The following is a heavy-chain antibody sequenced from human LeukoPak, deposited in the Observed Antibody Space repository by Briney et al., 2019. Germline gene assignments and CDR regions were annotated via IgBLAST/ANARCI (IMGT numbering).Heavy chain of an antibody. CDR2: INPNSGGT. CDR3: ASGGGFVVVPAATDYYYYYMDV. D-gene: IGHD2-2*01. V-gene: IGHV1-2*02. CDR1: GYTFTGYY. J-gene: IGHJ6*03. Sequence: ASVKVSCKASGYTFTGYYMHWVRQAPGQGLEWMGWINPNSGGTNYAQKFQGRVTMTRDTSISTAYMELSRLRSEDTAVYYCASGGGFVVVPAATDYYYYYMDVWGKGTTVTVSS.